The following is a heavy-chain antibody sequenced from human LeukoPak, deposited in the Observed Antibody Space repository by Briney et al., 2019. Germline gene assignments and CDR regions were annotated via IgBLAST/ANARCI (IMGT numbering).Heavy chain of an antibody. CDR1: GFTFSSYA. D-gene: IGHD6-13*01. Sequence: GGSLRLSCAASGFTFSSYAMSWVRQAPGKGREWVSAISGSGGSTYYADSVKGRFTISRDNSKNTLYLQMNSLRAEDTAVYYCAKGSYSSSWYFQGGAFDIWGQGTMVTVSS. CDR2: ISGSGGST. J-gene: IGHJ3*02. CDR3: AKGSYSSSWYFQGGAFDI. V-gene: IGHV3-23*01.